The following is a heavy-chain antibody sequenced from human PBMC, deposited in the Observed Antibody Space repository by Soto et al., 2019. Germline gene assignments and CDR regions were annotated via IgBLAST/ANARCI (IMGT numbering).Heavy chain of an antibody. CDR3: ARGDKVPAAIRSYFYYGMDV. CDR1: GGSISSGDYY. Sequence: PSETLSLSCTVSGGSISSGDYYWSWIRQPPGKGLEWIGYIYYSGSTYYNPSLKSRVTISVDTSKNQFSLIMSSLTAADTAVYYCARGDKVPAAIRSYFYYGMDVWGQGTTVTVSS. J-gene: IGHJ6*02. CDR2: IYYSGST. V-gene: IGHV4-30-4*01. D-gene: IGHD2-2*02.